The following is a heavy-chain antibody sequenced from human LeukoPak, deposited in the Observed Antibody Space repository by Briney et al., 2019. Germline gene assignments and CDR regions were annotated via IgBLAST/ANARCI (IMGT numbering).Heavy chain of an antibody. D-gene: IGHD5-24*01. J-gene: IGHJ4*02. V-gene: IGHV1-46*01. CDR1: GYTFTSYY. CDR3: ATENRHGYNYAGAY. Sequence: ASVKVSCKASGYTFTSYYTHWVRQAPGQGLEWMGIINPSGGSTSYAQKFQGRVTITADESTSTAYMELSSLRSEDTAVYYCATENRHGYNYAGAYWGQGTLVTVSS. CDR2: INPSGGST.